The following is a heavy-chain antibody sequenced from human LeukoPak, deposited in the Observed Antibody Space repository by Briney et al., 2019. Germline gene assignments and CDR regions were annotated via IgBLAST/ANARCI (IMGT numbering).Heavy chain of an antibody. V-gene: IGHV1-18*01. J-gene: IGHJ4*02. Sequence: ASVKVSCKASGYTFTSYGISWVRQAPGQGLEWMGRISAYNGNTNYAQKLQGRVTMTTDTSTSTAYMELRSLRSDDTAVYYCARRIAAAGPFDYWGQGTLVTVSS. CDR1: GYTFTSYG. CDR2: ISAYNGNT. D-gene: IGHD6-13*01. CDR3: ARRIAAAGPFDY.